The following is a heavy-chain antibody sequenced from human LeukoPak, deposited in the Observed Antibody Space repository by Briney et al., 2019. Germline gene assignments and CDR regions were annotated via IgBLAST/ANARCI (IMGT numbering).Heavy chain of an antibody. CDR3: ARRATSGNYQMLHFDS. CDR2: IYYSGST. J-gene: IGHJ4*02. Sequence: SETLSLTCTVSGGSISSSSYYWGWIRQPPGKGLEWIGSIYYSGSTYYNPSLKSRVTISVDTPKNQFSLTLSSVTAADTAIYYCARRATSGNYQMLHFDSWGQGILVTVSS. D-gene: IGHD1-7*01. V-gene: IGHV4-39*01. CDR1: GGSISSSSYY.